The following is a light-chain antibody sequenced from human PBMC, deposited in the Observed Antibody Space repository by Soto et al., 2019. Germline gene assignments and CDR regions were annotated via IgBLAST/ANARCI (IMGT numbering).Light chain of an antibody. CDR3: SSYRSGSILLV. V-gene: IGLV2-14*01. Sequence: QSALTQPASVSGSPGQSITISCTGTSNDVGRYNYVSWYQHHPGKGPRLMISEVSNRPSGISNRFSGSKSGNTAYLTISGLRAEDEADYYCSSYRSGSILLVFGAGTKVTVL. CDR2: EVS. CDR1: SNDVGRYNY. J-gene: IGLJ1*01.